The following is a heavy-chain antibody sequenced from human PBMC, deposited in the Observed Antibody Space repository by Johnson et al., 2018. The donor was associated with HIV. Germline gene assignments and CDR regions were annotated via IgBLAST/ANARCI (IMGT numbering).Heavy chain of an antibody. V-gene: IGHV3-30*04. J-gene: IGHJ3*02. CDR2: ISYDGTNE. D-gene: IGHD3-10*01. CDR3: ARDRSLWFRELWPRDAFDM. CDR1: GFTFSSYA. Sequence: QVQLVESGGGVVQPGRSLRLSCAASGFTFSSYAMHWVRQAPGKGLEWVAVISYDGTNEYYADSVKGRFTISRDNSKNTLYLQMNSLRAGDTAVYYCARDRSLWFRELWPRDAFDMWGQGTKITVSS.